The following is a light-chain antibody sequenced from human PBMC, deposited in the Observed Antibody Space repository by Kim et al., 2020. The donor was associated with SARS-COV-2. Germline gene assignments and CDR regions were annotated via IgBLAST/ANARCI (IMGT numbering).Light chain of an antibody. CDR2: DAS. J-gene: IGKJ2*03. CDR1: QDISNY. Sequence: SASVGDRVTITCQASQDISNYLNWYQQKPGKAPKLLIYDASNLEPGVPSRFSGSGSGTDFTFTISSLQPEDIATYYCQQYDNLPYSFGQGTKLEI. CDR3: QQYDNLPYS. V-gene: IGKV1-33*01.